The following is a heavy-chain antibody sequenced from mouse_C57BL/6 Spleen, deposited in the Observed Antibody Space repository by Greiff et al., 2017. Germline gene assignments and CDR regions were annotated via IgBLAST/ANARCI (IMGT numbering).Heavy chain of an antibody. D-gene: IGHD1-1*01. CDR2: ISGGGGNT. CDR1: GFTFSSYT. Sequence: EVKLMESGGGLVKPGGSLKLSCAASGFTFSSYTMSWVRQTPEKRLEWVATISGGGGNTYYPDSVKGRFTISRDNAKNTLYLQMSSLRSEDTALYYCARHADYYGSSCYWYFDVWGTGTTVTVAS. V-gene: IGHV5-9*01. J-gene: IGHJ1*03. CDR3: ARHADYYGSSCYWYFDV.